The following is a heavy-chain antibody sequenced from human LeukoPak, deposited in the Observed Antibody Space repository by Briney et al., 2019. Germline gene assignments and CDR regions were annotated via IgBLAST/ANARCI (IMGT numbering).Heavy chain of an antibody. CDR3: ATATLDCSSTSCYDAFDI. V-gene: IGHV4-59*01. CDR1: GGSISSYY. CDR2: IYYSGST. Sequence: SETLSLTCTVSGGSISSYYWSWIRQPPGKGLEWIGYIYYSGSTNYNPSLKSRVTISVDTSKNQFSLKLSPVTAADTAVYYCATATLDCSSTSCYDAFDIWGQGTMVTVSS. D-gene: IGHD2-2*01. J-gene: IGHJ3*02.